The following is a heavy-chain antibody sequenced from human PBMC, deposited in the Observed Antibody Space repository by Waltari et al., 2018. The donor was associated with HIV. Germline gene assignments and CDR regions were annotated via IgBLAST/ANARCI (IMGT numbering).Heavy chain of an antibody. CDR3: ASSSSTSHYYYYGMDV. V-gene: IGHV5-51*01. CDR2: IYPGDSDT. CDR1: GYSFSSYW. J-gene: IGHJ6*02. Sequence: KGSGYSFSSYWIGWVRQMPGKGLEWMGIIYPGDSDTRYSPSFQGQVTISGDKSISTAYLQWSSLKASDTAMYYCASSSSTSHYYYYGMDVWGQGTTVTVSS. D-gene: IGHD2-2*01.